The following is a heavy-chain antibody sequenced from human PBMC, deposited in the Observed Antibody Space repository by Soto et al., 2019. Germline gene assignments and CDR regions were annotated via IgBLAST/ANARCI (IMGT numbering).Heavy chain of an antibody. CDR3: ARHSRREGYNYFDY. Sequence: QVQLVQSGAEVKKPGSSVKVSCKASRGTFSSYAISWVRQAPGQGLEWMGGIIPIFGTANYAQKFQGRVTITADESTSTAYMELSSLRSEDTAVYYCARHSRREGYNYFDYWGPGTLVTVSS. CDR1: RGTFSSYA. D-gene: IGHD5-12*01. CDR2: IIPIFGTA. V-gene: IGHV1-69*01. J-gene: IGHJ4*02.